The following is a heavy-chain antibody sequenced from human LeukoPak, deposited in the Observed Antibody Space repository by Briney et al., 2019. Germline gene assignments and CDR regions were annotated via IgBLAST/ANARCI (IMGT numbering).Heavy chain of an antibody. J-gene: IGHJ4*02. Sequence: GGSLRLSCADSGFTFSNYAMTWVRQAPGMGLEWVSSVRGSGDKTFYADSVKGRFTISRDNSKNTVYLQMNSLRAEDTAVYFCAKKTSVAGAYYFDHWGQGTLVTVSS. V-gene: IGHV3-23*01. CDR2: VRGSGDKT. CDR3: AKKTSVAGAYYFDH. D-gene: IGHD6-19*01. CDR1: GFTFSNYA.